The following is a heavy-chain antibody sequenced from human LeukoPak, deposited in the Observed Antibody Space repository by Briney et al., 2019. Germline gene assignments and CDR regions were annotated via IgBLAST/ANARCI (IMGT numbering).Heavy chain of an antibody. D-gene: IGHD3-16*01. CDR3: AKGRVGYYYYYMDV. CDR2: ISGSGGST. V-gene: IGHV3-23*01. CDR1: GFTFSSYA. J-gene: IGHJ6*03. Sequence: GGSLRLSCAASGFTFSSYAMSWVRQAPGKGLEWVSAISGSGGSTYYADSVKGRFTISRDNSKNTLYLQMNRLRAEDTAVYYCAKGRVGYYYYYMDVWGKGTTVTVSS.